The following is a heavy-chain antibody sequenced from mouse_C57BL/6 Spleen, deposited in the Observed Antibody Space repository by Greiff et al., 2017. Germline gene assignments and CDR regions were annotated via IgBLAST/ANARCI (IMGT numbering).Heavy chain of an antibody. Sequence: VQLQQSGPGLVRPSQSLSITCTVSGFSLTSYGVHWVRQSPGKGLEWLGVIWSGGSTAYNAAFISRLSISKDNSKSQVFFKMNSLQADDTAIYYCARGGLPPPFDYWGQGTTLTVSS. V-gene: IGHV2-2*01. CDR3: ARGGLPPPFDY. CDR2: IWSGGST. J-gene: IGHJ2*01. CDR1: GFSLTSYG. D-gene: IGHD2-4*01.